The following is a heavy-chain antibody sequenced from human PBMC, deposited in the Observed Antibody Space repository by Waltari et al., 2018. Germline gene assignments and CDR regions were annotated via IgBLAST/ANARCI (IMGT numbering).Heavy chain of an antibody. Sequence: EVQLVQSGAEVKKPGATVKISCKASGYTFTDFYIHWLQQAPGKGLEWMGRVNTEDGETMDGTNCRDRITLTADTPTNTAYMELSSLRSADTAVYYCVVGGYCSPSICPWDYWGQGTLVTVSS. CDR2: VNTEDGET. D-gene: IGHD2-15*01. J-gene: IGHJ4*02. CDR3: VVGGYCSPSICPWDY. CDR1: GYTFTDFY. V-gene: IGHV1-69-2*01.